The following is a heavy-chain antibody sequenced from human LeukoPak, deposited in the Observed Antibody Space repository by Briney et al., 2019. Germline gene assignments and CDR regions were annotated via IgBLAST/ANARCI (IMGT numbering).Heavy chain of an antibody. Sequence: SETLSLTCTVSGGSISSYYWSWIRQPPGKGLEWIGHIYYSGSTNYNPSLKSRVTISVDTSKNQFSLKLSSVTAADTAVYYRARAHGGWYGYNWFDPWGQGTLVTVSS. J-gene: IGHJ5*02. V-gene: IGHV4-59*01. CDR3: ARAHGGWYGYNWFDP. CDR1: GGSISSYY. D-gene: IGHD6-19*01. CDR2: IYYSGST.